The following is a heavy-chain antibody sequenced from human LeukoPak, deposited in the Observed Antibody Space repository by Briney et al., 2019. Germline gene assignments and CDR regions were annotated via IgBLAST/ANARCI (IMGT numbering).Heavy chain of an antibody. CDR2: ISTFNGNT. D-gene: IGHD1-26*01. J-gene: IGHJ3*02. V-gene: IGHV1-18*01. CDR1: GYTFTSYG. CDR3: ARDQVGASMNDAFDI. Sequence: ASVKVSCKASGYTFTSYGITWVRQAPGQGLEWMGWISTFNGNTNYAQKLQGRVTMTTDTSTSTAYMELRSLRSDDTAVYYCARDQVGASMNDAFDIWGQGTMVTVSS.